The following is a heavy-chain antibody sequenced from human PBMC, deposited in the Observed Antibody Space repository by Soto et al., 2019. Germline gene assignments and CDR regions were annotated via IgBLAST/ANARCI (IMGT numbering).Heavy chain of an antibody. CDR2: ISSSSSYI. J-gene: IGHJ5*02. CDR1: GFTFSSYS. Sequence: EVQLVESGGGLVKPGGSLRLSCAASGFTFSSYSMNWVRQAPGKGLEWVSSISSSSSYIYYADSVKGRFTISRDNTKNSLYLQMNSLGAEDTAVYYCARSPTTTPPWFDPWGQGTLVTVCS. CDR3: ARSPTTTPPWFDP. V-gene: IGHV3-21*01. D-gene: IGHD4-17*01.